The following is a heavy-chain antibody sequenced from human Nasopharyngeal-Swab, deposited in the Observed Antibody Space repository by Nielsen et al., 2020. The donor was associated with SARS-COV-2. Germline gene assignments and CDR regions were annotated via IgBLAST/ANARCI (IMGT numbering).Heavy chain of an antibody. D-gene: IGHD6-13*01. V-gene: IGHV3-11*01. CDR3: ARGPCSSRVDP. Sequence: GESLKISCVGSGFTFSDYYMSWIRQAPGKGLEWVSYISDSGTTMYADSVKGGFTISRDNARKSVYLQLNSLRAEDTPVYYCARGPCSSRVDPWGQGSLVTVSS. CDR1: GFTFSDYY. CDR2: ISDSGTTM. J-gene: IGHJ5*02.